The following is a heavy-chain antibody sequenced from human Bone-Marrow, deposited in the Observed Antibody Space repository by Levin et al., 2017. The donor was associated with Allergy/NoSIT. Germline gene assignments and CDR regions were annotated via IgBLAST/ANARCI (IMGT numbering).Heavy chain of an antibody. V-gene: IGHV4/OR15-8*01. CDR3: ARGGAEHLGGDSFDS. D-gene: IGHD3-16*01. CDR1: GASISDSHW. Sequence: SETLSLTCDVSGASISDSHWWSWVRQTPGKGLEWIGEIYHSGSTNFNPSLMSRVTISLDTSKKQLSLTLSSVTAAATAVYFCARGGAEHLGGDSFDSWGQGTLVIVSS. CDR2: IYHSGST. J-gene: IGHJ3*02.